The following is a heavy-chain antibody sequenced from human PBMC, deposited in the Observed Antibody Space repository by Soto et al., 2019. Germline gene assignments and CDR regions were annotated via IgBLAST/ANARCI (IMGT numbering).Heavy chain of an antibody. CDR2: IYHSGST. J-gene: IGHJ2*01. D-gene: IGHD6-19*01. CDR3: ARAVRVAGAPYWYFDL. V-gene: IGHV4-4*02. CDR1: GGSISSSNW. Sequence: QVQLQESGPGLVKPSGTLSLTCAVSGGSISSSNWWSWVRQPPGKGLEWIGEIYHSGSTNYNPSLKRRVTISVAKAQKQLPLKRSSVTAADTAGYYCARAVRVAGAPYWYFDLWGRGTLVTVSS.